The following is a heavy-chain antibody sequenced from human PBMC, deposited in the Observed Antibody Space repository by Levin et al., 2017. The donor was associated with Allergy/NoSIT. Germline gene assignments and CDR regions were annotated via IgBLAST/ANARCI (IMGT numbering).Heavy chain of an antibody. J-gene: IGHJ6*02. CDR2: MNPNSGNT. CDR3: ARWGESPGYYYYGMDV. CDR1: GYTFTSYD. Sequence: ASVKVSCKASGYTFTSYDINWVRQATGQGLEWMGWMNPNSGNTGYAQKFQGRVTMTRNTSISTAYMELSSLRSEDTAVYYCARWGESPGYYYYGMDVWGQGTTVTVSS. D-gene: IGHD3-16*01. V-gene: IGHV1-8*01.